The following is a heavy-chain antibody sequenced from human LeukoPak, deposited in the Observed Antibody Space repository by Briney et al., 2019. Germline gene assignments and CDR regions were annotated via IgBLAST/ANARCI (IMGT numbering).Heavy chain of an antibody. CDR2: IIPILGIA. Sequence: SVKVSCKASGGTFSSYAISWVRQAPGQGLEWMGRIIPILGIANYAQKFQGRVTITADKSTSTAYMELSSLRSEDTAVYYCARGRAVANWFDPWGQGTLVTVSS. J-gene: IGHJ5*02. CDR1: GGTFSSYA. V-gene: IGHV1-69*04. D-gene: IGHD4-23*01. CDR3: ARGRAVANWFDP.